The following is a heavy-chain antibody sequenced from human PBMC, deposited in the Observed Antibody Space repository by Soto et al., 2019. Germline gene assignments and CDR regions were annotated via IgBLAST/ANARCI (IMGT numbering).Heavy chain of an antibody. CDR2: IKSKTDGGTT. CDR1: GFTFSNAW. J-gene: IGHJ4*02. CDR3: TTDKERKQWLYYSYFDY. Sequence: GGSLRLSCAASGFTFSNAWMSWVRQAPGKGLEWVGRIKSKTDGGTTDYAAPVKGRFTISRDDSKNTLYLQMNSLKTEDTAVYYCTTDKERKQWLYYSYFDYWGQGTLVTVSS. V-gene: IGHV3-15*01. D-gene: IGHD6-19*01.